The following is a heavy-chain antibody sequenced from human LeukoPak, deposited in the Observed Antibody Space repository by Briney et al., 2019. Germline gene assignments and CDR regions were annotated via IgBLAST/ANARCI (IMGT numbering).Heavy chain of an antibody. D-gene: IGHD6-6*01. J-gene: IGHJ4*02. CDR2: IYYTGST. CDR3: ARHRAYSSSSPFDY. Sequence: SETLSLTCSVSGGSISSLYWSWIRQPPGKRLEWIGYIYYTGSTNYNPSLKSRVTMFVDMSKNQFSLRLSSVTAADTAVYYCARHRAYSSSSPFDYWGQGTLVTVSS. V-gene: IGHV4-59*08. CDR1: GGSISSLY.